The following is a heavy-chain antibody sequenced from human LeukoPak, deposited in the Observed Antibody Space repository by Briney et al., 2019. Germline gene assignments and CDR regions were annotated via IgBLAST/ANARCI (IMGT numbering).Heavy chain of an antibody. V-gene: IGHV3-23*01. CDR2: LSDGGTRI. CDR3: ANTHCDSSPIVWNF. CDR1: GFTFRNCG. D-gene: IGHD6-6*01. Sequence: GGSLRLSCIASGFTFRNCGMSWVRQAPGKGLEWVSGLSDGGTRIFYADSVKGRFTVSRDNSKNTLYLQMDSLRAEDTAVYYCANTHCDSSPIVWNFWGQGTLVTVSS. J-gene: IGHJ4*02.